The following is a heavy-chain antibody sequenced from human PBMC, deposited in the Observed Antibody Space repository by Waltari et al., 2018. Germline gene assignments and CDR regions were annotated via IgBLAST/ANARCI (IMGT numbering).Heavy chain of an antibody. Sequence: QVQLVQSGAAVKKPGASVTVSCKASGYTFTGYYMHWVRQAPGQGLEWMGRINPNSGGTNYAQKFQGRVTMTRETSISTAYMELSRLRSDDTAVYYCAREMEMGGIDAFDIWGQGTMVTVSS. V-gene: IGHV1-2*06. CDR2: INPNSGGT. CDR3: AREMEMGGIDAFDI. J-gene: IGHJ3*02. CDR1: GYTFTGYY. D-gene: IGHD3-16*01.